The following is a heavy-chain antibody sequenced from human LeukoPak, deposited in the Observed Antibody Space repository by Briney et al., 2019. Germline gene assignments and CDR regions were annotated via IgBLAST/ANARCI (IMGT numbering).Heavy chain of an antibody. CDR3: ARDPWVYCGGDCYSDAFDI. V-gene: IGHV1-69*13. J-gene: IGHJ3*02. CDR2: IIPIFGTA. Sequence: GASVKVSCKASGGTFSSYAISWVRQAPGQGLEWMGGIIPIFGTANYAQKFQGRVTITADESTSTAYMELSSLRSEDTAVYYCARDPWVYCGGDCYSDAFDIWGQGTMVTVSS. D-gene: IGHD2-21*02. CDR1: GGTFSSYA.